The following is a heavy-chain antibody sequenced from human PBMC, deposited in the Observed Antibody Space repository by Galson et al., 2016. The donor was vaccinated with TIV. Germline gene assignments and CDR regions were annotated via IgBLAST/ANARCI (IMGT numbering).Heavy chain of an antibody. CDR2: VNPGGSTI. CDR1: GYSFTSQW. Sequence: QSGAEVTKPGESLKISCKASGYSFTSQWIAWVRQVPGQGLEWVGVVNPGGSTIRYSPSFRGQVTISSDRSITTAYLQWISLRASDTATYYCARQYDFGDYRGDAFDIWGQGTLVIVSS. D-gene: IGHD4-17*01. J-gene: IGHJ3*02. V-gene: IGHV5-51*03. CDR3: ARQYDFGDYRGDAFDI.